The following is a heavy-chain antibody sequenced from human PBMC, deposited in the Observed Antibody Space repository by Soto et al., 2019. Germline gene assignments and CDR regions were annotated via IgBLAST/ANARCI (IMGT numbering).Heavy chain of an antibody. D-gene: IGHD3-10*01. Sequence: EVQLLESGGGLVQPGGSLRLSCAASGFTFSSYAMSWVRQAPGKGLEWVSAISGSGGSTYYADSVKGRFTISRDNSKYTLYLQMNGLRAEDTAVYYCAKASGWFGEFDYWGQGTLVTVSS. CDR1: GFTFSSYA. CDR3: AKASGWFGEFDY. J-gene: IGHJ4*02. CDR2: ISGSGGST. V-gene: IGHV3-23*01.